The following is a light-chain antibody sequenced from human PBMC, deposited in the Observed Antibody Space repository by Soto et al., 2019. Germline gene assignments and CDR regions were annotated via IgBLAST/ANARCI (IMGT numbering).Light chain of an antibody. V-gene: IGKV1-27*01. CDR1: QGISVY. J-gene: IGKJ2*01. Sequence: DIQMTQSPSSLSASVGDSVTITCRASQGISVYVAWYQQKPGKVPELLIYEASTLQSGVPSRFRGSGSGTYFTLTISSLQPEDVANYYCQNYNSAPYIFGQGTKLEIK. CDR3: QNYNSAPYI. CDR2: EAS.